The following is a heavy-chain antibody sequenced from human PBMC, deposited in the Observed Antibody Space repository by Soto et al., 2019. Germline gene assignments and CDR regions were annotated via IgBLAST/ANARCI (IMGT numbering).Heavy chain of an antibody. V-gene: IGHV3-7*01. D-gene: IGHD2-2*01. J-gene: IGHJ4*02. CDR3: AGEGRGYCSSTSCPGI. Sequence: GGSLRLSCTASGFSFSSYCMSWVRQAPGKGLEWVANIKQDGSEKHYVDSVKGRFTISRDNAKNSLYLQMNSLRDEDTAVYYCAGEGRGYCSSTSCPGIWGQGTQVTVSS. CDR1: GFSFSSYC. CDR2: IKQDGSEK.